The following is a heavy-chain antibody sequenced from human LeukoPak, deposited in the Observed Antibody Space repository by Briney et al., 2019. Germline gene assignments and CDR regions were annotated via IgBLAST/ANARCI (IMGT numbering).Heavy chain of an antibody. D-gene: IGHD6-19*01. CDR2: ISGSGGST. Sequence: GGSLRLSCAASGFTFSSYAMSWVRQAPGKGLEWVSAISGSGGSTYYADSVKGRFTISRDNSKNTLYLQMNSLRAEDTAVYYCAKDGPPVAGYSDAFDTWGQGTMVTVSS. CDR3: AKDGPPVAGYSDAFDT. J-gene: IGHJ3*02. CDR1: GFTFSSYA. V-gene: IGHV3-23*01.